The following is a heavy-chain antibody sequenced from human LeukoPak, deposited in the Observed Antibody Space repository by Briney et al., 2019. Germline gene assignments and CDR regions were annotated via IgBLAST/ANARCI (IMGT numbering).Heavy chain of an antibody. CDR3: ARGGRCSSTSCYRGGYYYYMDV. D-gene: IGHD2-2*01. J-gene: IGHJ6*03. CDR1: GYSISSGYY. CDR2: INHSGST. Sequence: SETLSLTCTVSGYSISSGYYWGWIRQPPGKGLEWVGEINHSGSTNYNPSLKSRVTISVDTSKNQFSLKLSSVTAADTAVYYCARGGRCSSTSCYRGGYYYYMDVWGKGTTVTVSS. V-gene: IGHV4-38-2*02.